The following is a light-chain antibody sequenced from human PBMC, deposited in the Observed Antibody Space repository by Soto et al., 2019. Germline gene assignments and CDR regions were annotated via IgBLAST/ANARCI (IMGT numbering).Light chain of an antibody. CDR2: DAS. J-gene: IGKJ3*01. CDR1: QDISNY. Sequence: DIQMTQSPSSLSASVGDRVTITCQASQDISNYLNWYQQKPGKAPKLLIYDASNLETGVPSRFSGSGSGTDFTFTISSLQPEDIETYYCQPYDNLPFTLGPGTKVDIK. CDR3: QPYDNLPFT. V-gene: IGKV1-33*01.